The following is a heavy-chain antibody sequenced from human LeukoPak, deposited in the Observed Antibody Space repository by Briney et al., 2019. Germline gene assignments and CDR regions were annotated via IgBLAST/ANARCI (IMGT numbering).Heavy chain of an antibody. Sequence: ASVKVSCKASGGTFSSYTITWVRQAPGQGLEWMGGIIPIFGSANYAQKFQGRVTITADESTSTAYMELSSLRSEDTAVYYCAVSSSWYHYYYYMDVWGKGTTVTISS. CDR1: GGTFSSYT. CDR2: IIPIFGSA. CDR3: AVSSSWYHYYYYMDV. D-gene: IGHD6-13*01. V-gene: IGHV1-69*13. J-gene: IGHJ6*03.